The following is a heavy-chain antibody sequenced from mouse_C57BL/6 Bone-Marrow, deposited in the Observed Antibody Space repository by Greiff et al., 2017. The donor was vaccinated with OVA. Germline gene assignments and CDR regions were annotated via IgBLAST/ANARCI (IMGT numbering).Heavy chain of an antibody. CDR1: GFTFSDYG. J-gene: IGHJ1*03. V-gene: IGHV5-15*01. D-gene: IGHD1-1*01. CDR3: ARRGSTVGGWYFDV. Sequence: EVKLVESGGGLVQPGGSLKLSCAASGFTFSDYGMAWVRQAPRQGLEWVAFISNLAYSIYYADTVTGRFTISRENAKNTLYLEMSSLRSEDTAMYYCARRGSTVGGWYFDVWGTGTTVTVSS. CDR2: ISNLAYSI.